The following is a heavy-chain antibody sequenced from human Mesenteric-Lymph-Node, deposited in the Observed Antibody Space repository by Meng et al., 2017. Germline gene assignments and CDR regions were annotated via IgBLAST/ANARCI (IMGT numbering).Heavy chain of an antibody. CDR1: GGSISRPNW. J-gene: IGHJ4*02. CDR3: ARNYLY. CDR2: IHHSGST. D-gene: IGHD3-10*01. V-gene: IGHV4-4*02. Sequence: QVQLQESGPGLVRPSGTLSLTCAVSGGSISRPNWWSWVRQPPGKGLEWIGGIHHSGSTNYNPSLTSRVNMSVDKSKNQFSLKLSSVTAADTAVYYCARNYLYWGQGTLVTVSS.